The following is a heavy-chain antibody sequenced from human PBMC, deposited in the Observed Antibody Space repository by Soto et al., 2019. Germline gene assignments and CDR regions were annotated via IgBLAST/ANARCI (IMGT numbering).Heavy chain of an antibody. D-gene: IGHD4-17*01. J-gene: IGHJ5*02. CDR2: IDSSSGTI. CDR1: GFTFSSYS. CDR3: AREDGDLNWFDP. Sequence: EVQLVESGGGLVQPGGSLRLSCAASGFTFSSYSMNWVRQAPGKGLEWVSYIDSSSGTIYYADSVKGRFTISRDNAKNSLYLQMNSLRDEDTAMYYCAREDGDLNWFDPWGQGTLVTVSS. V-gene: IGHV3-48*02.